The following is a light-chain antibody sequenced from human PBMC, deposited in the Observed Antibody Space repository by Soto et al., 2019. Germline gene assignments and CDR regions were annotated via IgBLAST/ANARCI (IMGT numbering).Light chain of an antibody. CDR2: ATS. V-gene: IGKV1-39*01. CDR3: QQSYSTPPYT. J-gene: IGKJ2*01. Sequence: DIRMTQSPSSLSASVGDRVTITCRASQSISNYLNWYQQKPGQAPKLLIYATSNLQRGVPSRFSGSGSGTDFTLTISSLQPEDFATYNCQQSYSTPPYTFGQGTNLEIK. CDR1: QSISNY.